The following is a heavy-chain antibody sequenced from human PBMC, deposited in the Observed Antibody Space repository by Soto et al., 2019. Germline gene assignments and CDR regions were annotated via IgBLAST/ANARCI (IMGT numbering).Heavy chain of an antibody. CDR1: CYSISSGYY. CDR2: IYHSGST. CDR3: ARTTIFGVVIIGGWFDP. D-gene: IGHD3-3*01. J-gene: IGHJ5*02. Sequence: SETLSLTCAVSCYSISSGYYWGWIRQPPGKGLEWIGSIYHSGSTYYNPSLKSRVTISVDTSKNQFSLKLSSVTAADTAVYYCARTTIFGVVIIGGWFDPWGQGTLVTVSS. V-gene: IGHV4-38-2*01.